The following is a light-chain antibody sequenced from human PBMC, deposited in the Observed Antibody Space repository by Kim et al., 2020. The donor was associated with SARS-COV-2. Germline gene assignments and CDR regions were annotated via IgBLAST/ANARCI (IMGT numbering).Light chain of an antibody. V-gene: IGLV2-14*03. Sequence: QSITISCTGTSSDVGGYNYVSWYQQHPGKAPKLMMYDVSNRPSGVSNRFSGSKSGNTASLTISGLQAEDEAYYYCSSYTSSSTLEVFGTGTKVTVL. CDR2: DVS. J-gene: IGLJ1*01. CDR3: SSYTSSSTLEV. CDR1: SSDVGGYNY.